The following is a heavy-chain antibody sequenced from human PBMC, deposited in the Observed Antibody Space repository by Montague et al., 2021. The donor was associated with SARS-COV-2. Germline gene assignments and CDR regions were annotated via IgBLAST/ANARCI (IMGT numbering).Heavy chain of an antibody. V-gene: IGHV4-39*01. CDR2: ISYRGNP. Sequence: SETLSLTCTVSGGSISSSNYYWGWVRHPPGKGLEWIGSISYRGNPYYNPSLKSRLTISVDTSQNQFSLKLSSVTAADTAVYYCAKPLATGSFYYWGQGTLVTVSS. D-gene: IGHD6-13*01. CDR3: AKPLATGSFYY. CDR1: GGSISSSNYY. J-gene: IGHJ4*02.